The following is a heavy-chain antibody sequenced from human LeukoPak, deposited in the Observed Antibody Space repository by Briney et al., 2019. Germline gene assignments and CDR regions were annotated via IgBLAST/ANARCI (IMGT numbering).Heavy chain of an antibody. CDR3: ARDGTGQFDY. CDR1: GFTFSSYG. V-gene: IGHV3-33*01. D-gene: IGHD3-10*01. CDR2: IWYDGSNK. Sequence: GRSLRLSCAASGFTFSSYGMHWVRQAPGKGLERVAVIWYDGSNKYYADSVKGRFTISRDNSKNTLYLQMNSLRAEDTAVYYCARDGTGQFDYWGQGTLVTVSS. J-gene: IGHJ4*02.